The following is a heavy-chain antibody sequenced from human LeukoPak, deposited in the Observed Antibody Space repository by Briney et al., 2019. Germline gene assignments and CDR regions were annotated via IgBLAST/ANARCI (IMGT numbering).Heavy chain of an antibody. CDR3: EKRDSAGLHYFDY. D-gene: IGHD6-13*01. Sequence: GGSLRLSCAASGFTFSYYAMSWVRQAPGKGLEWVSTLGKSGSTYYADSVKGRFTISRDNSKSTLYLQMNSLRAEDTAVYYCEKRDSAGLHYFDYWGQGTLVTVSS. CDR2: LGKSGST. V-gene: IGHV3-23*01. CDR1: GFTFSYYA. J-gene: IGHJ4*02.